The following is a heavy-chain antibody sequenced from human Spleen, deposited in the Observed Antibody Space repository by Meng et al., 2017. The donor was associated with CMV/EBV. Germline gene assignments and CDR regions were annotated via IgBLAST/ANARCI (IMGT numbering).Heavy chain of an antibody. V-gene: IGHV1-2*02. Sequence: ASVKVSCKASGYTFVDRYLSWVRQAPGQGLEWMGRLNPYSGDTKYSQKFQGRVTMTRDTSTSTAYMVLDRLTHEDPAVYYCARLDDYSIPGLDHWGQGTLVTVSS. D-gene: IGHD4-11*01. CDR1: GYTFVDRY. CDR2: LNPYSGDT. J-gene: IGHJ4*02. CDR3: ARLDDYSIPGLDH.